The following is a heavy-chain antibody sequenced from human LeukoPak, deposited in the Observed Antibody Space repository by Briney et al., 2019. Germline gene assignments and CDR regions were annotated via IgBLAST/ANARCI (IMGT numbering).Heavy chain of an antibody. CDR1: GGTFSSYA. J-gene: IGHJ3*02. V-gene: IGHV1-69*05. D-gene: IGHD2-2*01. CDR2: IIPIFGTA. Sequence: ASVKVSCKASGGTFSSYAISWVRQAPGQGLEWMGGIIPIFGTANYAQKFQGRVTITTDESTSTAYMELSSLRSEDTAVYYCARTETSRGVAFDIWGQGTMVTVSP. CDR3: ARTETSRGVAFDI.